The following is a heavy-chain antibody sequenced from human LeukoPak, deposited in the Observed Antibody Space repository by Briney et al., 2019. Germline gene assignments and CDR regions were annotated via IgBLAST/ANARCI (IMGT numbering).Heavy chain of an antibody. D-gene: IGHD6-13*01. Sequence: GGSLRLSCAASGFTFSSYGMHWVRQAPGKGLEWVAVISYDGSNKYYADSVKGRFTISRDNSKNTLYLQMNSLRAEDTAVYYCAKVLGYSSRGSAFDIWGQGTMVTVSS. CDR2: ISYDGSNK. CDR1: GFTFSSYG. V-gene: IGHV3-30*18. CDR3: AKVLGYSSRGSAFDI. J-gene: IGHJ3*02.